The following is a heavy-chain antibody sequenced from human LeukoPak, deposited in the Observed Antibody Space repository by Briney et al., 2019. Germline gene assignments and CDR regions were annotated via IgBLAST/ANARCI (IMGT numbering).Heavy chain of an antibody. CDR2: ISYDGSNK. J-gene: IGHJ4*02. D-gene: IGHD4-17*01. V-gene: IGHV3-30-3*01. CDR1: GFTFSSYA. Sequence: GGSLRLSCAASGFTFSSYAMHWVRQAPGKGLEWVAVISYDGSNKYYADSVKGRFTISRDNSKNTLYLQMNSLRAEDTAVYYCARGPSIDYGDYYYWGQGTLVTVSS. CDR3: ARGPSIDYGDYYY.